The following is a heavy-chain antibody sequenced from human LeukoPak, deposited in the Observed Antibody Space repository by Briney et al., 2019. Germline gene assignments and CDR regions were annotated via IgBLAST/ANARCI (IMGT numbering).Heavy chain of an antibody. CDR2: ISSSSSTI. J-gene: IGHJ4*02. V-gene: IGHV3-48*04. D-gene: IGHD3-22*01. Sequence: GGSLRLSCAASGFTFSSYSMNWVRQAPGKGLEWVSYISSSSSTIYYADSVKGRFTISRDNAKNSLYLQMNSLRAEDTAVYYCARDPGGLWYYDSSGIDYWGQGTLVTVSS. CDR3: ARDPGGLWYYDSSGIDY. CDR1: GFTFSSYS.